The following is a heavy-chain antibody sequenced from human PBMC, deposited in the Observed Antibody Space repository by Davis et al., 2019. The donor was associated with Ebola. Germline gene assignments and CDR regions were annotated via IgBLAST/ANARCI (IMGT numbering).Heavy chain of an antibody. J-gene: IGHJ4*02. CDR2: ISAYNGNQ. D-gene: IGHD1-1*01. Sequence: ASVKVSCKASGYTFPSYGISWVRQPPGQGLEGMGWISAYNGNQNYAQKFQGRVTMTTDPATSTAYMELRSLKSDDTAVYYCARAQFPTTSDHWGQGTLVTVSS. CDR3: ARAQFPTTSDH. V-gene: IGHV1-18*01. CDR1: GYTFPSYG.